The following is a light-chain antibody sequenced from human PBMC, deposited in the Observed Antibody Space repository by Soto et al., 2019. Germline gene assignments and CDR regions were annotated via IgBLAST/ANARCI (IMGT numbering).Light chain of an antibody. CDR2: DVS. CDR3: SSCTSSSTL. V-gene: IGLV2-14*01. Sequence: QSALTQPASVSGSPGQSITISCTGTSSDVGGYNYVSWYQQHPGKDPKLMIYDVSNRPSGVSNRFSGSKSGNTASLTISGLQAEDEADYYCSSCTSSSTLFGGGTKLTVL. CDR1: SSDVGGYNY. J-gene: IGLJ3*02.